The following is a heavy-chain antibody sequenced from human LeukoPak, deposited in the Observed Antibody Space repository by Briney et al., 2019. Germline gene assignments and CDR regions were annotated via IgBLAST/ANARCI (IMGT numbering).Heavy chain of an antibody. CDR2: INPNSGGT. D-gene: IGHD6-6*01. CDR1: GYTFTGYY. CDR3: ASAIRAARTYYFDY. V-gene: IGHV1-2*02. Sequence: ASVKISCKASGYTFTGYYMHWVRQAPGQGLEWMGWINPNSGGTNYAQKFQGRVTMTRDTSISTAYMELSRLRSDDTAVYYCASAIRAARTYYFDYWGQGTLVTVSS. J-gene: IGHJ4*02.